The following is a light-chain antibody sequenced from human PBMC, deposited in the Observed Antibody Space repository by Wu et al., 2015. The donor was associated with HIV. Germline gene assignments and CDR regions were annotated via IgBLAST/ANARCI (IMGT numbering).Light chain of an antibody. V-gene: IGKV3-15*01. CDR2: ATS. Sequence: EIVMTQSPATLSLSPGERATLSCRASQDVGKYVAWYQQKPGQAPRLLISATSTRASGIPARFIGSGSGTEFALTIDSLQSEDFAIYYCQQRSNWLQTFGQGTRLEIK. CDR1: QDVGKY. CDR3: QQRSNWLQT. J-gene: IGKJ5*01.